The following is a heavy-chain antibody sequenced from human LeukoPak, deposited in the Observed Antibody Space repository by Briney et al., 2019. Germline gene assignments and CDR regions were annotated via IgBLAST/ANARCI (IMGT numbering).Heavy chain of an antibody. Sequence: SETLSLTCAVFRGSITNSSCYWGWIRQPPGKGLEWIGGIYYTGTTYYSPSLNSRITISMDTSKNQFSLRLASVIAADTALYYCARRAVVPAAVSYFDNWGQGTLVTVSS. V-gene: IGHV4-39*01. CDR3: ARRAVVPAAVSYFDN. D-gene: IGHD2-2*01. J-gene: IGHJ4*02. CDR1: RGSITNSSCY. CDR2: IYYTGTT.